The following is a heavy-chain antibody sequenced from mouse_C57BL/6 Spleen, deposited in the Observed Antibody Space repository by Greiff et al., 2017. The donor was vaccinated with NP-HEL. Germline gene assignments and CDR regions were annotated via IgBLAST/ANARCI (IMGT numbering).Heavy chain of an antibody. CDR3: ARPRYYYAMDY. Sequence: EVKLMESGGGLVKPGGSLKLSCAASGFTFSDYGMHWVRQAPGKGLEWVAYISSGSSTIYYADTVKGRFTLSRDNAKNTLFLQMTSLRSEDTAMYYCARPRYYYAMDYWGQGTSVTVSS. CDR2: ISSGSSTI. CDR1: GFTFSDYG. J-gene: IGHJ4*01. V-gene: IGHV5-17*01.